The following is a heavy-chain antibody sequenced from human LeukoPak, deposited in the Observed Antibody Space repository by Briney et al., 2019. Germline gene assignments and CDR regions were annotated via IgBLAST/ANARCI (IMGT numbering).Heavy chain of an antibody. J-gene: IGHJ3*01. V-gene: IGHV4-30-4*08. CDR1: GGSISSGDYF. D-gene: IGHD3-22*01. CDR2: IYYSGSA. CDR3: ARDPHYHDRSGSFV. Sequence: SETLSLTCIVSGGSISSGDYFWSWIRQPPGKGLEWIGYIYYSGSAYYNPSLKSRVTISVDTSKNQFSLKLSPVTAADTAVYYCARDPHYHDRSGSFVWGQGTMVTVS.